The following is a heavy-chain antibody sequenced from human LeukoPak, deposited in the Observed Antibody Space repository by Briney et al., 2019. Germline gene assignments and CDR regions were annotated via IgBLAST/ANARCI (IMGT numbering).Heavy chain of an antibody. D-gene: IGHD6-13*01. CDR2: IRQDESER. CDR3: ARGQSSGYSSSWYSYYYYMDV. V-gene: IGHV3-7*03. J-gene: IGHJ6*03. CDR1: GFSFSSYW. Sequence: GGSLRLSCEGSGFSFSSYWMTWVRQLPGKGPEWVANIRQDESERYFADSVKGRFTISRDNAKKSVYLHMNSLRAEDTAVYYCARGQSSGYSSSWYSYYYYMDVWGKGTTVTISS.